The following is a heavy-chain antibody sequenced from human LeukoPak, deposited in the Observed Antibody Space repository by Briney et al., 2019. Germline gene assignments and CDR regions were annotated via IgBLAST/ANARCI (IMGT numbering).Heavy chain of an antibody. D-gene: IGHD3-10*01. V-gene: IGHV1-18*01. CDR2: ISVYNDDT. Sequence: ASVKVSCKASGCMFRNYGIVWVRQAPGQGPEWMGWISVYNDDTYYAQTFQGRVTMTTDTLTTTAYMELTSLRSDDTAVYYCARGFGDLDYYYGMDVWGTGTTVTVFS. CDR1: GCMFRNYG. J-gene: IGHJ6*04. CDR3: ARGFGDLDYYYGMDV.